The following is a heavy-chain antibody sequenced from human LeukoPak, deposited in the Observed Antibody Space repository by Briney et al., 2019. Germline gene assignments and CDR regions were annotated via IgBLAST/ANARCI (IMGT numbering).Heavy chain of an antibody. J-gene: IGHJ3*02. Sequence: GGSLRLSCAASGFTFSSYEMNWVRQAPEKGLEWVSSITSSGSSIYYADSVKGRFTISRDNAENSLYLQMNSLRAEDTAVYYCAGEKDYTRDAFDIWGQGTMVTVSS. V-gene: IGHV3-48*03. CDR1: GFTFSSYE. D-gene: IGHD4-11*01. CDR2: ITSSGSSI. CDR3: AGEKDYTRDAFDI.